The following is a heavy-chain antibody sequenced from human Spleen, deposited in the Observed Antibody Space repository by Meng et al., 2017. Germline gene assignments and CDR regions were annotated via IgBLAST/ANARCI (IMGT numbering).Heavy chain of an antibody. CDR3: ARDRSIELGRPVWYYSMDV. CDR1: GFTFSSYS. Sequence: GESLKISCAASGFTFSSYSMNWVRQAPGKGLEWVSSISSSSSYIYYADSVKGRFIISRDNAKNSLYLQMNSLRVEDTAVYYCARDRSIELGRPVWYYSMDVWGQGTTVTVSS. D-gene: IGHD2-8*01. V-gene: IGHV3-21*01. CDR2: ISSSSSYI. J-gene: IGHJ6*02.